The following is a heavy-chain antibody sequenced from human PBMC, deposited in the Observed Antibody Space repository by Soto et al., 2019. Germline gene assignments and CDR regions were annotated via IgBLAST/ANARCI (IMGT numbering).Heavy chain of an antibody. V-gene: IGHV3-33*01. Sequence: QVQLVESGGGVVQPGRSLRLSCAASEFTFSNYGMHWVRQAPGKGLEWVAVILNDGSNRYHADSVKDRFTISRDNSKNPLYLQMNSLRAEDTAVYYFARDDEYSGNGMDVWGQGTTVTVS. CDR1: EFTFSNYG. J-gene: IGHJ6*02. D-gene: IGHD3-10*01. CDR3: ARDDEYSGNGMDV. CDR2: ILNDGSNR.